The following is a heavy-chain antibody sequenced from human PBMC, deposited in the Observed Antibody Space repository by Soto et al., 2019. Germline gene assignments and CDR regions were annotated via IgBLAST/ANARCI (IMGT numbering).Heavy chain of an antibody. CDR3: ARDPVVVVAASNWFDP. D-gene: IGHD2-15*01. V-gene: IGHV1-18*01. J-gene: IGHJ5*02. CDR1: GYTFTSYG. CDR2: ISAYNGNT. Sequence: ASVKVSCKASGYTFTSYGISWVRQAPGQGLEWMGWISAYNGNTNYAQKLQGRVTMTTDTSTSTAYMELRSLRSDDTAVYYCARDPVVVVAASNWFDPWGQGTLVTVSS.